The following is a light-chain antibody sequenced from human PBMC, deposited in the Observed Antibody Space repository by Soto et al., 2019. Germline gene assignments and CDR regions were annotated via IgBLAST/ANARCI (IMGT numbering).Light chain of an antibody. Sequence: EIVLTQSPATLSWSLGERATLSCRASRSVASYLAWYQLKPGQPPRLLISDASDRATGVPARFSGSGSGTDFTLTISTLEPEDFAVYFCQQRSSWPVTFGGGTQVEI. V-gene: IGKV3-11*01. CDR2: DAS. CDR3: QQRSSWPVT. CDR1: RSVASY. J-gene: IGKJ4*01.